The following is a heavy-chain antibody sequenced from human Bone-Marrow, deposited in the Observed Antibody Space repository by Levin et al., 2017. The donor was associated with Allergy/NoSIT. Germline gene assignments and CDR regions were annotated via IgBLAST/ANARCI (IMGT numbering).Heavy chain of an antibody. V-gene: IGHV3-53*01. Sequence: HPGESLKISCAASGFTVSTNYMTWVRQAPGKGLEWVSVIYIDDTTYYADSVKGRFTISRDNSKNTVYLQMDSLRVEDTAVYYCARDGYSSKWSVTWGQGTLVTVSS. CDR3: ARDGYSSKWSVT. J-gene: IGHJ5*02. CDR2: IYIDDTT. CDR1: GFTVSTNY. D-gene: IGHD5-12*01.